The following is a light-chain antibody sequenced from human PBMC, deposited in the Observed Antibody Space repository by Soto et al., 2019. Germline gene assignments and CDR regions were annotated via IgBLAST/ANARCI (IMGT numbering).Light chain of an antibody. CDR3: AAWDDSLSGVV. V-gene: IGLV1-47*01. CDR2: RNN. Sequence: QSVLPQPPSASGTPGQRVTISCSGSSSNIGSNYVFWYQHLPGTAPKLLIYRNNPRPSGVPDRFSGSKSGTSASLAISGLRAEDETDYDWAAWDDSLSGVVFGGGTKLTVL. CDR1: SSNIGSNY. J-gene: IGLJ2*01.